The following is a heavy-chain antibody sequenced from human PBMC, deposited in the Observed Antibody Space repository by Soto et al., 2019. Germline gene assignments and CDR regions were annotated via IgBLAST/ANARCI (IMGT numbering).Heavy chain of an antibody. J-gene: IGHJ1*01. CDR3: VKASYTSSWYAQH. CDR2: INAGNGNT. Sequence: ASVTVSRQASGYGSTSYAMHWRRQAPGQRLEWMGWINAGNGNTKYSQKFQGRFTISRDTSKNTLYLQMSSLRPEDTAVYYCVKASYTSSWYAQHWGQGTLVTVSS. V-gene: IGHV1-3*01. CDR1: GYGSTSYA. D-gene: IGHD6-13*01.